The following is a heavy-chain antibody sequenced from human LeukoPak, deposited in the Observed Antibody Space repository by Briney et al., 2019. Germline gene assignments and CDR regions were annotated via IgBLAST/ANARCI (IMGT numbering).Heavy chain of an antibody. D-gene: IGHD3-22*01. CDR1: GGSFSGSY. Sequence: SETLSLTCAVYGGSFSGSYWSWIRQPPGKGLEWIGEINHSGSTNYNPSLKSRVTISVDTSKNQFSLKLRYVTAADTAVYYCARGRRGCDSSGYASYYYYYMDVWGKGTTVTVSS. CDR3: ARGRRGCDSSGYASYYYYYMDV. CDR2: INHSGST. V-gene: IGHV4-34*01. J-gene: IGHJ6*03.